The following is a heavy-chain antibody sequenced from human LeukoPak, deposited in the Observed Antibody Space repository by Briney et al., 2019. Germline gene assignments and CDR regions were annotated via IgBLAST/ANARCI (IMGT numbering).Heavy chain of an antibody. J-gene: IGHJ4*02. CDR1: GESFSGYS. CDR3: ARDSKIYGFDY. V-gene: IGHV4-34*01. Sequence: SETLSLTCAVYGESFSGYSWSWIRQPPGKGLEWIGEINHSGSANYNPSLKSRVTISVDTSKNQFSLKLKSVTAADTAVYYCARDSKIYGFDYWGQGTLVTVSS. CDR2: INHSGSA. D-gene: IGHD4-17*01.